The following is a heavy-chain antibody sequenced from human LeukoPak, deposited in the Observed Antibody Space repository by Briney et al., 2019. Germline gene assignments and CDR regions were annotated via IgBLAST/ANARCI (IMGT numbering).Heavy chain of an antibody. CDR2: VYYSGST. J-gene: IGHJ4*02. D-gene: IGHD4-17*01. V-gene: IGHV4-59*08. CDR3: ARAYGDCQLDY. CDR1: GGSISSYY. Sequence: PSETLPLTCTVSGGSISSYYWSWIRQPPGKGLEWIGYVYYSGSTNYNPSLKSRVTISVDTSKNQFSLKLTSVTAADTAVYYCARAYGDCQLDYWGQGTLVTVSS.